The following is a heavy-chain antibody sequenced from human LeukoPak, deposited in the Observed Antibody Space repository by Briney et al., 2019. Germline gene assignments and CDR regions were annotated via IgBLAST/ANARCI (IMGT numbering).Heavy chain of an antibody. Sequence: ASVKVSFKASGYTFTSYAMNWVRQAPGQGLEWMGWINTNTGNPTYAQGFTGRFVFSLDTSVSTAYLQISSLKAEDTAVYYCARYYDFWSGYFLPPSYYYYGMDVWGQGTTVTVSS. CDR3: ARYYDFWSGYFLPPSYYYYGMDV. CDR1: GYTFTSYA. J-gene: IGHJ6*02. V-gene: IGHV7-4-1*02. D-gene: IGHD3-3*01. CDR2: INTNTGNP.